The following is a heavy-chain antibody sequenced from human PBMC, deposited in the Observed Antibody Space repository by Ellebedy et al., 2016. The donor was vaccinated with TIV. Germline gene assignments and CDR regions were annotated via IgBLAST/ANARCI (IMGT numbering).Heavy chain of an antibody. CDR2: IADDGREE. J-gene: IGHJ3*01. V-gene: IGHV3-7*03. Sequence: GESLKISCATSGFTFTDAWMTWVRQGPGKGLEWVANIADDGREENYVDSVRGRFTISRDNAKNLLSLHMNTLRAEDTAVYYCASGLTGDYGAFDVWGPGTMVTVSS. CDR1: GFTFTDAW. D-gene: IGHD4-17*01. CDR3: ASGLTGDYGAFDV.